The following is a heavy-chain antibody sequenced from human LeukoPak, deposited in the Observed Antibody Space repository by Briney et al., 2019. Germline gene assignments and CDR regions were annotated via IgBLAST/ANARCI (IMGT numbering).Heavy chain of an antibody. Sequence: SETLSLTRAVSGYSILSGLYWGWIRPPPGKGLEWIGSIYLRGSTYYNPSLKSRVTISVDTSKNQFSLKLSSVTAADTAVYYCARLDDCSSTSCYPYAFDIWGQGTMVTVSS. J-gene: IGHJ3*02. CDR3: ARLDDCSSTSCYPYAFDI. CDR2: IYLRGST. D-gene: IGHD2-2*01. V-gene: IGHV4-38-2*01. CDR1: GYSILSGLY.